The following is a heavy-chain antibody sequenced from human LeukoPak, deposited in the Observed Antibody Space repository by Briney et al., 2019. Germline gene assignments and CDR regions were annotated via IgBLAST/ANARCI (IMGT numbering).Heavy chain of an antibody. J-gene: IGHJ5*02. D-gene: IGHD3-22*01. CDR1: GGSINSHY. Sequence: SETLSLTCIVSGGSINSHYWSWIRQPPGKGLEWIGHIHHSGSTNYNPSLKSRVTISLDTSTKQFSLKLSSVTAADTAVYYCATYLRYYSDMGWFGPWGQGTLVTVSS. CDR3: ATYLRYYSDMGWFGP. CDR2: IHHSGST. V-gene: IGHV4-59*11.